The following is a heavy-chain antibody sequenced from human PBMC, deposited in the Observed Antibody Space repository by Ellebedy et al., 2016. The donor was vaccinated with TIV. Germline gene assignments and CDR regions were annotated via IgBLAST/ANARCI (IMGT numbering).Heavy chain of an antibody. Sequence: GESLKISXKGSGYSFTTYWIGWVRQMPGKGLEWMGRIYPSDSDTRYSPSFQGQVTISADKSISTAYLQWSSLKASDTAMYYCARHMEPGATGRNWFDPWGQGTLVTVSS. D-gene: IGHD5-12*01. CDR3: ARHMEPGATGRNWFDP. J-gene: IGHJ5*02. CDR2: IYPSDSDT. CDR1: GYSFTTYW. V-gene: IGHV5-51*01.